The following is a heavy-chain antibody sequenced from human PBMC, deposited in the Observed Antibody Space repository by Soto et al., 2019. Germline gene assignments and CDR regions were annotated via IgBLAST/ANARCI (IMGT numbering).Heavy chain of an antibody. CDR2: INPSGGST. J-gene: IGHJ6*02. CDR1: GYTFTSYY. V-gene: IGHV1-46*01. D-gene: IGHD5-18*01. CDR3: ASLPRLVDTAMANYYYYGMDV. Sequence: ASVKVSCKASGYTFTSYYMHWVRQAPGQGLEWMGIINPSGGSTSYAQKFQGRVTMTRDTSTSTVYMELSSLRSEDTAVYYCASLPRLVDTAMANYYYYGMDVWGQGTMVTVSS.